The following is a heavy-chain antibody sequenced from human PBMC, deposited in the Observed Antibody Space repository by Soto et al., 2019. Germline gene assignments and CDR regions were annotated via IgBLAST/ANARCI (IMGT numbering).Heavy chain of an antibody. CDR2: IYYSGST. D-gene: IGHD3-3*01. CDR3: ARNPPPDTPWSNIPYYYYCYMDV. CDR1: GGSISSGGYY. V-gene: IGHV4-31*03. Sequence: QVQLQESGPGLVKPSQTLSLTCTVSGGSISSGGYYWSWIRQHPGKGLEWIGYIYYSGSTYYNPSLKSRVTISVDTSKNQFSLKLSSVTAADTAVYYCARNPPPDTPWSNIPYYYYCYMDVWGKGTTVTVSS. J-gene: IGHJ6*03.